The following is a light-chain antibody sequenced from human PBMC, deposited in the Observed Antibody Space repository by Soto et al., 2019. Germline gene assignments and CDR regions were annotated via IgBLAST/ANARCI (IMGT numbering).Light chain of an antibody. Sequence: DIQRTQSPSTLSAPVGDRVTITCRASRSISNWLAWYHQKPGTAPKLLIYHASTLESGVPSRFSGSGSGTEFTLTISSMQPDDFATYYCQQYNRYSFGQGTKVEIK. CDR1: RSISNW. V-gene: IGKV1-5*01. CDR3: QQYNRYS. CDR2: HAS. J-gene: IGKJ1*01.